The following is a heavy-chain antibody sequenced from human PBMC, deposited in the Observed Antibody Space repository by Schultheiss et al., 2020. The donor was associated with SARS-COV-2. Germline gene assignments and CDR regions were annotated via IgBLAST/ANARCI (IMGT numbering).Heavy chain of an antibody. CDR2: IIPIFGTA. D-gene: IGHD6-13*01. J-gene: IGHJ5*02. Sequence: SVKVSCKASGGTFSSYAISWVRQAPGQGLEWMGGIIPIFGTANYAQKFQGRVTITADESTSTAYMELSSLRSEDTAVYYCARELTYVGIAAAGRLNWFDPWGQGTLVTVSS. CDR1: GGTFSSYA. V-gene: IGHV1-69*13. CDR3: ARELTYVGIAAAGRLNWFDP.